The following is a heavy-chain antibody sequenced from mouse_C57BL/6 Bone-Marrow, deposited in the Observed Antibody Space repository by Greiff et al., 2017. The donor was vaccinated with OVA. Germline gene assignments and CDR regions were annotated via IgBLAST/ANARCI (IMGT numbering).Heavy chain of an antibody. CDR3: ARRGFYFDY. V-gene: IGHV5-6*01. CDR2: ISSCGSYP. J-gene: IGHJ2*01. CDR1: GFTFSSYG. Sequence: EVHLVESGGDLVKPGGSLKLSCAASGFTFSSYGMSWVRQTPDKRLEWVATISSCGSYPYYPDSVKGRFTISRDNAKNTLYLQMSSLKSEDTAMSYCARRGFYFDYWGQGTTLTVSS.